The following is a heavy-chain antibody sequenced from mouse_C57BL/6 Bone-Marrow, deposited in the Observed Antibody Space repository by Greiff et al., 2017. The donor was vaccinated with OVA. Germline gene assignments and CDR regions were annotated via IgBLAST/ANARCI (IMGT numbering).Heavy chain of an antibody. CDR3: ARGGMAY. CDR2: ISDGGSYT. Sequence: EVKLVESGGGLVKPGGSLKLSCAASGFTFSSYAMSWVRQTPEKRLEWVATISDGGSYTYYADNVKGRFTISRDNAKNNLYLQMSHLKSEDTALYYCARGGMAYWGQGTLVTVSS. V-gene: IGHV5-4*03. J-gene: IGHJ3*01. CDR1: GFTFSSYA.